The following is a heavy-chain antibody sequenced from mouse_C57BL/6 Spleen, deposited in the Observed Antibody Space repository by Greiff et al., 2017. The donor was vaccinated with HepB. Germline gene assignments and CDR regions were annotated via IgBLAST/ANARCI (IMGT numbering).Heavy chain of an antibody. V-gene: IGHV5-6-3*01. Sequence: EVKLVESGGGLVQPGGSLKLSCAASGFTFSSYGMSWVRQTPDKRLELVATINSNGGSTYYPDSVNGRFTISRDNAKNTLYLQMSSLKSEDTAMYYCARMARTINWGQGTTLTVSS. CDR3: ARMARTIN. CDR2: INSNGGST. CDR1: GFTFSSYG. J-gene: IGHJ2*01.